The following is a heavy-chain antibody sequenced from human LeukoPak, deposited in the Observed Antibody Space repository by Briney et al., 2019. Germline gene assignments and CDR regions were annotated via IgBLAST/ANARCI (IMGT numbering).Heavy chain of an antibody. CDR1: GYSISSGYY. Sequence: SETLSLTCTVSGYSISSGYYWGWIRQPPGKGLEWIGRIYTSGSTNYNPSLKSRVTISVDTSKNQFSLKLSSVTAADTAVYYCARDIVTSSSWSHALDYWGQGTLVTVSS. J-gene: IGHJ4*02. D-gene: IGHD6-13*01. V-gene: IGHV4-38-2*02. CDR3: ARDIVTSSSWSHALDY. CDR2: IYTSGST.